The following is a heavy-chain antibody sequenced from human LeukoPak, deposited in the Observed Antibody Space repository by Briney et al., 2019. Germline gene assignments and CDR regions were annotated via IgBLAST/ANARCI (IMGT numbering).Heavy chain of an antibody. Sequence: PGGSLRLSCAASGFTFSSYSMNWVRQAPGKGLEWVSSISSSSSYIYYADSVKGRFTISRDNAKNSLYLQMNSLRAEDTAVYYCAKPKWGYGGAFDIWGQGTMVTVSS. CDR2: ISSSSSYI. D-gene: IGHD5-12*01. CDR3: AKPKWGYGGAFDI. CDR1: GFTFSSYS. J-gene: IGHJ3*02. V-gene: IGHV3-21*04.